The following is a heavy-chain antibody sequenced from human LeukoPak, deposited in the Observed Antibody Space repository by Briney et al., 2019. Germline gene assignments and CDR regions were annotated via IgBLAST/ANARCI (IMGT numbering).Heavy chain of an antibody. CDR3: AKDAHTAMALDI. D-gene: IGHD5-18*01. V-gene: IGHV3-33*06. J-gene: IGHJ3*02. CDR1: GFTFSSYG. CDR2: IWYDGSNK. Sequence: GGSLRLSCAASGFTFSSYGMHWVRQAPGKGLEWVAVIWYDGSNKYYADSVKGRFTISRDNSKNTLYLQMNSLRAEDTAVYYCAKDAHTAMALDIWGQGTMATVSS.